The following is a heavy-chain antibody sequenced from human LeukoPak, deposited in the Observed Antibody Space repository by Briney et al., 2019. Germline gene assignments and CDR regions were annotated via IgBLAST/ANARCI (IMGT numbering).Heavy chain of an antibody. V-gene: IGHV4-34*01. Sequence: PSETLSLTCAVYGGSFSGYYWSWIRQPPGKGLEWIGEINHSGSTNYNPSLKSRVTISVDTSKNHFDLNLSSVTAADTAVYYCASDVSTPGRRNLDCWGQGTLVTVSS. CDR3: ASDVSTPGRRNLDC. J-gene: IGHJ4*02. CDR2: INHSGST. D-gene: IGHD2-15*01. CDR1: GGSFSGYY.